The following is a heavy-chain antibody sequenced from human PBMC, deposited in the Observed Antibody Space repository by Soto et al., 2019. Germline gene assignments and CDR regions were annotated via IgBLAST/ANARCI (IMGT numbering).Heavy chain of an antibody. J-gene: IGHJ6*01. Sequence: GGSLRLSCAASGFTFSSYGMHWVRQAPGKGLEWVAVVSFDGSNKYYADSVQGRFTISRDNSKNTLSLQINSLRAEDTAVYYCAKDATEKVLVGATYYYYYYGMDVWGQGTTVTVSS. CDR3: AKDATEKVLVGATYYYYYYGMDV. CDR2: VSFDGSNK. CDR1: GFTFSSYG. D-gene: IGHD1-26*01. V-gene: IGHV3-30*18.